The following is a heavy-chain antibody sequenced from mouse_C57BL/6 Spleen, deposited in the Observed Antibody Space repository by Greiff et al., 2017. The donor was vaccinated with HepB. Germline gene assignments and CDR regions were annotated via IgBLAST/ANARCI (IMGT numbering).Heavy chain of an antibody. CDR1: GFNIKDDY. CDR3: TTPVYYYGSSWWFAY. D-gene: IGHD1-1*01. V-gene: IGHV14-4*01. CDR2: IDPENGDT. Sequence: VQLQQSGAELVRPGASVKLSCTASGFNIKDDYMHWVKQRPEQGLEWIGWIDPENGDTEYASKFQGKATITGDTSSNTAYLQLSSLTSEDTAVYYCTTPVYYYGSSWWFAYWGQGTLVTVSA. J-gene: IGHJ3*01.